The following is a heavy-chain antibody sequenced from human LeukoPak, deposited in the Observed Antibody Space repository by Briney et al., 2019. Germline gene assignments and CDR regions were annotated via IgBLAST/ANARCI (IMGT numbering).Heavy chain of an antibody. Sequence: ASVKVSCKASGYTFTSYGISWVRQAPGQGLEWMGWISAYNGNTNYAQKLQGRVTMTTDTSTSTAYMELRSLRSDDTAVYYRARLFVPYYDSSGYPYYFDYWGQGTLVTVSS. CDR2: ISAYNGNT. V-gene: IGHV1-18*01. D-gene: IGHD3-22*01. CDR3: ARLFVPYYDSSGYPYYFDY. J-gene: IGHJ4*02. CDR1: GYTFTSYG.